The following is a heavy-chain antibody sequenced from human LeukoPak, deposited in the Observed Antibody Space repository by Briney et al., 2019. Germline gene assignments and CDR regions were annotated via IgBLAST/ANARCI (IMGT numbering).Heavy chain of an antibody. J-gene: IGHJ4*02. Sequence: PSETLSLTCAVYGGSFSGYYWSWIRQPPGKGLEWIGEINHSGSTNYNPSLKSRVTISVDTSKNQFSLKLSSVTAADTAVYYCARGLYYYDSSGSKPGYYFDYWGQGTLVTVSS. D-gene: IGHD3-22*01. CDR1: GGSFSGYY. CDR3: ARGLYYYDSSGSKPGYYFDY. V-gene: IGHV4-34*01. CDR2: INHSGST.